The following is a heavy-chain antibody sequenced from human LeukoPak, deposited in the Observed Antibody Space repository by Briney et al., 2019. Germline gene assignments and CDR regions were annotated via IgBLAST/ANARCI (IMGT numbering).Heavy chain of an antibody. Sequence: PSETLSLTCAVYGGSFSGYYWSWIRQPPGKGLEWIGEINHSGSTNYNPSLKSRVTISVDTSKNQFSLKLSSVTAADTAVYYCAGANQYSSGWYRYWGQGTLVTVSS. V-gene: IGHV4-34*01. CDR2: INHSGST. J-gene: IGHJ4*02. CDR3: AGANQYSSGWYRY. CDR1: GGSFSGYY. D-gene: IGHD6-19*01.